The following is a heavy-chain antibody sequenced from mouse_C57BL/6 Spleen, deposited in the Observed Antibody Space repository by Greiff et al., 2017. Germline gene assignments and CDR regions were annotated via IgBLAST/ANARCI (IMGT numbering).Heavy chain of an antibody. V-gene: IGHV5-4*01. D-gene: IGHD1-1*01. J-gene: IGHJ2*01. CDR3: AREGTVVAYYCDC. Sequence: EVKVVESGGGLVKPGGSLKLSCAASGFTFSSYAMSWVRQTPEKRLEWVATISDGGSYTYSPDNVTGRFTISRDNAKNNLYLQMSHLKSEDTAMYYCAREGTVVAYYCDCWGQGTTLTVSA. CDR2: ISDGGSYT. CDR1: GFTFSSYA.